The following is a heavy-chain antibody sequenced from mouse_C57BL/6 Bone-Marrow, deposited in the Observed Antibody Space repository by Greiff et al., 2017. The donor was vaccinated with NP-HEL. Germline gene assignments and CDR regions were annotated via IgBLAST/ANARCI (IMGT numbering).Heavy chain of an antibody. CDR2: IDPETGGT. CDR1: GYTFTDYE. D-gene: IGHD1-1*01. Sequence: QVQLKQSGAELVRPGASVTLSCKASGYTFTDYEMHWVKQTPVHGLEWIGAIDPETGGTAYNQKFKGKAILTADKSSSTAYMELRSLTSEDSAVYYCTRYYGSSYSHYYAMDYWGQGTSVTVSS. V-gene: IGHV1-15*01. J-gene: IGHJ4*01. CDR3: TRYYGSSYSHYYAMDY.